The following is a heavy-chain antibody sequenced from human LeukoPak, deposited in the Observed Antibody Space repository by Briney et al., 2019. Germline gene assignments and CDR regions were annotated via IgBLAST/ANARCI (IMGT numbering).Heavy chain of an antibody. V-gene: IGHV4-59*01. CDR2: ISDTGKT. CDR1: GASLSSYY. Sequence: PSETLSLTCSVSGASLSSYYWDWLRQSPGKGLEWIGYISDTGKTDSNPSLKSRVNISLDMSKKQFSLRLRSVTAADSAAYYCATACYVPFATWGAGILVSVSS. J-gene: IGHJ5*02. D-gene: IGHD2-15*01. CDR3: ATACYVPFAT.